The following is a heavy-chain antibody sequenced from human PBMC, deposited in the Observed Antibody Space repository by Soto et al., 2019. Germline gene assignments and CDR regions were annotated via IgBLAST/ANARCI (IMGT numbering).Heavy chain of an antibody. Sequence: PGGSLRLSCAASGFTFSSYGMHWVRQAPGKGLEWVAVISYDGSNKYYADSVKGRFTISRDNSKNTLYLQMNSLRAEDTAVYYCAKDRRDYYGSGIYYYYGMDVWGQGTTVTVSS. CDR1: GFTFSSYG. D-gene: IGHD3-10*01. CDR2: ISYDGSNK. CDR3: AKDRRDYYGSGIYYYYGMDV. J-gene: IGHJ6*02. V-gene: IGHV3-30*18.